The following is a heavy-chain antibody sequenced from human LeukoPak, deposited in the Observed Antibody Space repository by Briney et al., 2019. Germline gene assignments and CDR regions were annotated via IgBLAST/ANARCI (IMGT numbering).Heavy chain of an antibody. CDR3: ARDGPREVLDY. D-gene: IGHD3-10*01. V-gene: IGHV4-31*03. Sequence: SQTLSLTCTVSGGSISSGGYYWSWIRQHPGKGLEWIGYIYYSGSTYCNPSLKSRVTISVDTSKNQFSLKLSSVTAADTAVYYCARDGPREVLDYWGQGTLVTVSS. CDR1: GGSISSGGYY. J-gene: IGHJ4*02. CDR2: IYYSGST.